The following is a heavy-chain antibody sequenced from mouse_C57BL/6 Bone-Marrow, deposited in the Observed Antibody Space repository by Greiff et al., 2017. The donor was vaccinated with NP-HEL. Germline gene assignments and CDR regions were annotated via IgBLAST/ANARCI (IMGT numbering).Heavy chain of an antibody. CDR2: IHPNSGST. Sequence: VQLQQSGAELVKPGASVKLSCKASGYTFTSYWMHWVKQRPGQGLEWIGMIHPNSGSTNYNEKFKSKATLTVDKSSSTAYMQLSSLTSEDSAVYYCAKGTVVPYYFDYWGQGTTLTVSS. V-gene: IGHV1-64*01. CDR1: GYTFTSYW. CDR3: AKGTVVPYYFDY. J-gene: IGHJ2*01. D-gene: IGHD1-1*01.